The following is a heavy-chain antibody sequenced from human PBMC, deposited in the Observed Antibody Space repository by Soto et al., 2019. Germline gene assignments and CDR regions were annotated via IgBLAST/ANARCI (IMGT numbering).Heavy chain of an antibody. Sequence: SDLVSSDSSRYIFIGYNIHWECQVPGRGLEWMGWINPNTGDEEYAQNFHCSVTMTRDTSFNLVYMEMSGLMSDDTAVYYCARDARGTRGFDEMDIWGQGTTVTVSS. D-gene: IGHD3-9*01. CDR3: ARDARGTRGFDEMDI. V-gene: IGHV1-2*02. J-gene: IGHJ6*02. CDR1: RYIFIGYN. CDR2: INPNTGDE.